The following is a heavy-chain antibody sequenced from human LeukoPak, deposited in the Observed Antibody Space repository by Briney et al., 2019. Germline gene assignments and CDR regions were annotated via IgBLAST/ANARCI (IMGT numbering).Heavy chain of an antibody. D-gene: IGHD4-17*01. CDR3: AKGGWTTVPTPFGY. CDR1: GFTFSGYA. J-gene: IGHJ4*02. Sequence: GGSLRLSCAASGFTFSGYAISWVRQAPGKGLEWVSVVSGSGGSTFYADSVKGRFTVSRDNSRNTLYLQMNGLRAGDTAVYYCAKGGWTTVPTPFGYWGRGTLVTVSS. V-gene: IGHV3-23*01. CDR2: VSGSGGST.